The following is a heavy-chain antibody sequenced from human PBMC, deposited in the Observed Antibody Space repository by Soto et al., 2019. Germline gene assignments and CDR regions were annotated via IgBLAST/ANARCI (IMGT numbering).Heavy chain of an antibody. Sequence: GGSLRLSCAASGLIFSNYKMHWVRQAPGKGLVWVSRISTDGSITDYADSVKGRFTVSRDNAKNTLYLQMNSLRVDDTAVYYCAEYTKGFHYWGQGTLDTGSP. J-gene: IGHJ4*02. CDR1: GLIFSNYK. V-gene: IGHV3-74*01. D-gene: IGHD2-2*02. CDR3: AEYTKGFHY. CDR2: ISTDGSIT.